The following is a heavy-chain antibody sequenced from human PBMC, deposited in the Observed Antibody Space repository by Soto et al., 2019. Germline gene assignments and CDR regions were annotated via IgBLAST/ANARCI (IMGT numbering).Heavy chain of an antibody. D-gene: IGHD6-19*01. CDR2: FDLTGGT. J-gene: IGHJ2*01. CDR1: GFTFTNYA. V-gene: IGHV3-23*01. CDR3: AKGDGTGWRWYFDV. Sequence: EVQLLESGGGLEQPGGSLRLPCGASGFTFTNYAMTWVRQAPGKGLEWVAAFDLTGGTFYANSVKGRFTVSRDYSKNTLYLQMSSPRIEESVHYYWAKGDGTGWRWYFDVWGRSTLVTIAS.